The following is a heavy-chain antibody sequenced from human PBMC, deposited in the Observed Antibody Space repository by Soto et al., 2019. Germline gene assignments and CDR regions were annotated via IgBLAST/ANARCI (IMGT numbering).Heavy chain of an antibody. J-gene: IGHJ4*02. CDR1: GGSISSSNW. D-gene: IGHD6-19*01. Sequence: SETLSLTCAVSGGSISSSNWWSWVRQPPGKGLEWIGEIYHSGSTNYNPSLKSRVTISVDKSKNQFSLKLSSVTAADTAVYYCARDLSSGLPIFDYWGQGTLVTVSS. V-gene: IGHV4-4*02. CDR3: ARDLSSGLPIFDY. CDR2: IYHSGST.